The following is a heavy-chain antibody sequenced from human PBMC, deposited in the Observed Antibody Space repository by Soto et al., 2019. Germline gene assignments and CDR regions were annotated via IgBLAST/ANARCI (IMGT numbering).Heavy chain of an antibody. CDR3: ARSSSWPLDY. V-gene: IGHV4-34*01. J-gene: IGHJ4*02. CDR2: INHSGST. D-gene: IGHD6-13*01. CDR1: GGSFSGYY. Sequence: PSETLSLTCAVYGGSFSGYYWSWIRQPPGKGLEWIGEINHSGSTNYNPSLKSRVTISVDTSKNQFSLKLSSVTAADTAVYYCARSSSWPLDYWGQGTLVTVSS.